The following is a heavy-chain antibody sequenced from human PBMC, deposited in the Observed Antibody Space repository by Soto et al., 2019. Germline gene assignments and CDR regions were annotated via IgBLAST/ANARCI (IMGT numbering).Heavy chain of an antibody. CDR2: INPNSGGT. J-gene: IGHJ4*02. Sequence: WVRQAPGQGLEWMGWINPNSGGTNYAQKFQGWVTMTRDTSISTAYMELSRLRSDDTAVYYCASGDLLSWAYWGQGTLVTVSS. D-gene: IGHD1-26*01. CDR3: ASGDLLSWAY. V-gene: IGHV1-2*04.